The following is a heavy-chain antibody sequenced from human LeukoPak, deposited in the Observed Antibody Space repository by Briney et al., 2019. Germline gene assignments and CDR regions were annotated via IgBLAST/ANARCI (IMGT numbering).Heavy chain of an antibody. Sequence: KPSETLSLTCTASGGSISSYYWSWIRQPPGKGLEWIGYIFYSGSTNYNDSLKSRVTISVDTSKNQFSLKMSSVTAADTAVYYCAGLAGYCSSTSCQGADYWGQGTLVTVSS. CDR1: GGSISSYY. D-gene: IGHD2-2*01. CDR3: AGLAGYCSSTSCQGADY. V-gene: IGHV4-59*01. CDR2: IFYSGST. J-gene: IGHJ4*02.